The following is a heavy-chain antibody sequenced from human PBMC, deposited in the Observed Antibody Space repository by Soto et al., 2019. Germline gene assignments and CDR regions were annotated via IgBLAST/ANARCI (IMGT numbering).Heavy chain of an antibody. CDR1: GYTFTGHY. Sequence: VSVKVSCKASGYTFTGHYIHWVRPAPEQGPEWMGEIGPESGATRYAQKFQGRVTMTRDTSITTVYMELNNLSPDDTAVYYCGRGRSGQIVVFYWGQGTPGTVSS. V-gene: IGHV1-2*02. CDR3: GRGRSGQIVVFY. CDR2: IGPESGAT. J-gene: IGHJ4*02. D-gene: IGHD1-26*01.